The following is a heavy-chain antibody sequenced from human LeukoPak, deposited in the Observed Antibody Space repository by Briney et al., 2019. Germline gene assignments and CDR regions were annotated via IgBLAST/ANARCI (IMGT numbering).Heavy chain of an antibody. D-gene: IGHD6-6*01. CDR1: GFTFSSYE. Sequence: RGSLRLSCAASGFTFSSYEMNWVRPAPGKGLEWVSYISSSGSTIHYADSVKGRFTISRDNAKNSLYLQLDSLRAKDTADYYCARDRGLVRFYLGGQGTLVIVSS. CDR2: ISSSGSTI. V-gene: IGHV3-48*03. J-gene: IGHJ5*02. CDR3: ARDRGLVRFYL.